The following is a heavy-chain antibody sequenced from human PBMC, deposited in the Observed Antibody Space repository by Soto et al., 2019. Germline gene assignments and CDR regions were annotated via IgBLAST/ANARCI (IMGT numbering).Heavy chain of an antibody. CDR1: GFTFISYA. CDR2: IRGSGDGT. D-gene: IGHD1-26*01. CDR3: ARRGSGSYYDY. J-gene: IGHJ4*02. Sequence: EVQLLESGGGLVQPGGSLRLSCAALGFTFISYARRWVRQAPVKWREWVSAIRGSGDGTYYADPGKGRFTISRDNSKNTLYLQMNSLRAEDTALYYCARRGSGSYYDYWGPGSLVTVSS. V-gene: IGHV3-23*01.